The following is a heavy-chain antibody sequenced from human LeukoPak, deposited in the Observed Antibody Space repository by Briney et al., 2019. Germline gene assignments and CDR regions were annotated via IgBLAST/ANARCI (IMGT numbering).Heavy chain of an antibody. J-gene: IGHJ6*03. V-gene: IGHV4-4*07. D-gene: IGHD3-22*01. CDR2: IYTSGST. Sequence: SETLSLTCTVSGGSISNYYWSWIRQPAGKGLEWIGRIYTSGSTNYNPSLKSRVTMSVDTSKNHFSLKLSSVTAADTAVYYCARETFYYDVSGYYYYYMDVWGKGTTVTISS. CDR1: GGSISNYY. CDR3: ARETFYYDVSGYYYYYMDV.